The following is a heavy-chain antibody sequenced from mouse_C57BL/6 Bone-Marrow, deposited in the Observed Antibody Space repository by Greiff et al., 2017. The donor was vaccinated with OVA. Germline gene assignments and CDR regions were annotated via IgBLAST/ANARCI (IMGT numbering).Heavy chain of an antibody. V-gene: IGHV2-4*01. CDR3: AKRYDYDGQEVGDY. CDR1: GFSLTSYG. D-gene: IGHD2-4*01. J-gene: IGHJ4*01. CDR2: IWSGGST. Sequence: QVQLQQSGPGLVQPSQSLSITCTVSGFSLTSYGVHWVRQPPGKGLEWLGVIWSGGSTDYHAAFISRLSISKDNSKSQVFFKMNSLQADDTAIYYCAKRYDYDGQEVGDYWGQGTSVTVSS.